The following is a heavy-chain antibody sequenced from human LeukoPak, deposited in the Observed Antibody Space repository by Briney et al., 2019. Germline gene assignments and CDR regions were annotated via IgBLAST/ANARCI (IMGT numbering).Heavy chain of an antibody. CDR3: AREGRYSGSYSNY. D-gene: IGHD1-26*01. CDR1: GGPISSNNW. Sequence: SETLSLTCAVSGGPISSNNWWSWVRQPPGKGLEWIGEIYHSGSTNYNPSLKSRLTISLDKSKNQFSLKLTSVTAADTALYYCAREGRYSGSYSNYWGQGTLVTVSS. J-gene: IGHJ4*02. V-gene: IGHV4-4*02. CDR2: IYHSGST.